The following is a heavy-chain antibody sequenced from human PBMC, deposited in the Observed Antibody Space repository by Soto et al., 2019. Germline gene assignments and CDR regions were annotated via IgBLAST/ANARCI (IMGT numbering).Heavy chain of an antibody. Sequence: QVQLQESGPGLVKPSQTLSLTCTVSGGSISSGGDYWSWIRQHPGKGLEWIGYIYYSGSTYYNPSLKSRVTLSEDTSKNHLSLKLSSVTAADTAVYYCARATPYYYYGMDVWGQGTTVTVSS. D-gene: IGHD2-15*01. J-gene: IGHJ6*02. CDR1: GGSISSGGDY. V-gene: IGHV4-31*03. CDR3: ARATPYYYYGMDV. CDR2: IYYSGST.